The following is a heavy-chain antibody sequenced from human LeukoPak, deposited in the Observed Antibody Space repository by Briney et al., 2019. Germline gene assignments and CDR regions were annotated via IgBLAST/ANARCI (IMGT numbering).Heavy chain of an antibody. CDR3: ASASSLLPGDEVEAFDI. Sequence: PSETLSLTGTVSGASISSYYWSWIRHPPGKGLEGMGYIYYSGSTNYNPCLKSRGTISVDTSKNQFSLTLSSVTAAGTAVYSCASASSLLPGDEVEAFDIWGQGTMVTVSS. CDR2: IYYSGST. V-gene: IGHV4-59*01. D-gene: IGHD1-26*01. J-gene: IGHJ3*02. CDR1: GASISSYY.